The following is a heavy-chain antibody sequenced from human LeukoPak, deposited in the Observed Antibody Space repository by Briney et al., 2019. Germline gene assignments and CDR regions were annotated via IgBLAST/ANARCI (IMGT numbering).Heavy chain of an antibody. J-gene: IGHJ6*02. D-gene: IGHD5-24*01. Sequence: GGSLRLSCAASGFSFSDYYMSWIRQAPGKGLEWVSYISSSGGNIYYADSVKGRFTISRDNAKSSLYLQMNSLRAEDTAVYYCARADGYNPIYYYYGMDVWGQGTTVTVSS. CDR3: ARADGYNPIYYYYGMDV. CDR2: ISSSGGNI. V-gene: IGHV3-11*01. CDR1: GFSFSDYY.